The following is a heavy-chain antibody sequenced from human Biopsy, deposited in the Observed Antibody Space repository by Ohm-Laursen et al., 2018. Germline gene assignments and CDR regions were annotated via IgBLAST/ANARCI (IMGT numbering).Heavy chain of an antibody. J-gene: IGHJ4*02. CDR1: GFPFTRYY. CDR2: IALGSGNT. V-gene: IGHV1-2*02. Sequence: SVKASRKASGFPFTRYYLHWVRQAPGHGLEWMGWIALGSGNTKYAQKFQGRVTLTWDTSISTTYMDLNRLTLGDTAVYYCARVRHEETLDQWGQGTLVTASS. CDR3: ARVRHEETLDQ.